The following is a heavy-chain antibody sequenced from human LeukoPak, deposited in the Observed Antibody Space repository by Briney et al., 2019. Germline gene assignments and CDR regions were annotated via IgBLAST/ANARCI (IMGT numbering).Heavy chain of an antibody. J-gene: IGHJ3*02. CDR1: GGSISSYY. D-gene: IGHD1-26*01. CDR3: ARHSGSYYNDAFDI. V-gene: IGHV4-59*08. CDR2: IYYSGST. Sequence: SETLSLTCTVSGGSISSYYWSWIWQPPGKGLEWIGYIYYSGSTNYNPSLKSRVTISVDTSKNQFSLKLSSVTAPDTAVYYCARHSGSYYNDAFDIWGQGTMVTVSS.